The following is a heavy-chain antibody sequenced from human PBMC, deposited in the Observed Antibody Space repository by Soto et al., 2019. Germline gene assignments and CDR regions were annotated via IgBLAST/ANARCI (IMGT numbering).Heavy chain of an antibody. D-gene: IGHD4-17*01. CDR1: GYTFTSYG. Sequence: QVQLVQSGAEVKKPGASVKVSCKASGYTFTSYGISWVRQAPGQGLEWMGWISAYNGNTNYAQKLQGRVTMTTDTSXXTAYRELRSLRSDDTAVYYCARDLTTVTTNDAFDIWGQGTMVTVSS. V-gene: IGHV1-18*01. J-gene: IGHJ3*02. CDR2: ISAYNGNT. CDR3: ARDLTTVTTNDAFDI.